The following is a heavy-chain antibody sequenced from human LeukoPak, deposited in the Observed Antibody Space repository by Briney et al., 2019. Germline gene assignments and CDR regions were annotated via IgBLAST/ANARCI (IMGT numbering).Heavy chain of an antibody. CDR3: ARHSLISGTTSNWFDP. CDR2: IYPGDSDT. V-gene: IGHV5-51*01. J-gene: IGHJ5*02. Sequence: GESLKISCKGSGYSFTSYWIGWVRQMPGKGLEWMGIIYPGDSDTRYSPSFQGQVTISADKSIGTAYLQWSSLKASDTAMYYCARHSLISGTTSNWFDPWGQGTLVTVSS. D-gene: IGHD1-14*01. CDR1: GYSFTSYW.